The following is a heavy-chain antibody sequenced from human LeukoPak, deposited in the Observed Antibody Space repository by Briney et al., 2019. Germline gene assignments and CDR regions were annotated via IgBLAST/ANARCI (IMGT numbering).Heavy chain of an antibody. CDR3: ARDGPGGVGFDY. CDR1: RGSISNYY. J-gene: IGHJ4*02. Sequence: PSETLSLTCTVSRGSISNYYWGWIRQPPGKGLEWIGFFSYSGSTNYNPSLKSRVTISVDTSKNQFSLKLTSVTAADTAVYYCARDGPGGVGFDYWGQGTLVTVSS. CDR2: FSYSGST. V-gene: IGHV4-59*01. D-gene: IGHD3-16*01.